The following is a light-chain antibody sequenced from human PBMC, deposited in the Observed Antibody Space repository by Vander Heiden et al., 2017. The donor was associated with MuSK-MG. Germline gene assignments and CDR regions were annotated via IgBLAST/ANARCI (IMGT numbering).Light chain of an antibody. Sequence: QSALTQPASVSGSPGQSITISCTGTSSDVGAYNYVAWYQKHPGKAPKLLIYQGSNRPSGVSHRFSGSKSGNTASLTISGLQAEDEADYYCSSYTSSTALVFGGGTKLTVL. V-gene: IGLV2-14*01. CDR1: SSDVGAYNY. CDR2: QGS. J-gene: IGLJ2*01. CDR3: SSYTSSTALV.